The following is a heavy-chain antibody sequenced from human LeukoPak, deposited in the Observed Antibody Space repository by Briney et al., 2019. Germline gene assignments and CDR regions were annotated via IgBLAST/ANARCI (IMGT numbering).Heavy chain of an antibody. CDR3: ARDRVMGSSGYYRHYYYYYGMDV. J-gene: IGHJ6*02. CDR1: GFTFSSYA. CDR2: ISYDGSNK. Sequence: GRSLRLSCAASGFTFSSYAMHWVRQAPGKGLEWVAVISYDGSNKYYADSVKGRFTISRDNSKNTLYLQMNSLRAEDTAVYYCARDRVMGSSGYYRHYYYYYGMDVRGQGTTVTVSS. D-gene: IGHD3-22*01. V-gene: IGHV3-30-3*01.